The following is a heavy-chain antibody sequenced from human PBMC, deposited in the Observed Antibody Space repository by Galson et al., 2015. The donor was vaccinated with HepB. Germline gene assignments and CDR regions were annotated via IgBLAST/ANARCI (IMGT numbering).Heavy chain of an antibody. J-gene: IGHJ6*02. Sequence: SLRLSCAASGFIFGNYEIHWVRQAPGTGLEWVAVTSNDGSKKFYADSVKGRFTISRDSPRNTLFLQMNSLRVEDAAVYYCAKAGSPYDYSYGMDVWGQGTTVTVSS. CDR3: AKAGSPYDYSYGMDV. CDR2: TSNDGSKK. V-gene: IGHV3-30*18. D-gene: IGHD3-16*01. CDR1: GFIFGNYE.